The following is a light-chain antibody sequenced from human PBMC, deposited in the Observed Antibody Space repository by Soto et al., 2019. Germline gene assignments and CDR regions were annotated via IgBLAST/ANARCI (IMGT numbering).Light chain of an antibody. CDR3: QTWGTGIGV. J-gene: IGLJ2*01. Sequence: QTVVTQSPSASASLGASVKLTCTLSSGHSSYAIAWHQQQPEKGPRYLMKLNSDGSHRKGDGIPDRFSGSSSGAEHYLTISRLKSEDEADYYCQTWGTGIGVFGGGTKLTVL. CDR1: SGHSSYA. CDR2: LNSDGSH. V-gene: IGLV4-69*01.